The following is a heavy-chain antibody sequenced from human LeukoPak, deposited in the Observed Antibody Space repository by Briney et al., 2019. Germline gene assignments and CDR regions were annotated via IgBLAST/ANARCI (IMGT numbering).Heavy chain of an antibody. Sequence: SETLSLTCTVSGGSISTSSYYWGWIRQPPGKGLECIGNIYYSGSTYYNPSLKSRVTISVDTSKNQFSLKLSSVTAADTAVYYCARGRRVAYYYGSGSSTFDYWGQGTLVTVSS. D-gene: IGHD3-10*01. CDR1: GGSISTSSYY. J-gene: IGHJ4*02. CDR3: ARGRRVAYYYGSGSSTFDY. V-gene: IGHV4-39*07. CDR2: IYYSGST.